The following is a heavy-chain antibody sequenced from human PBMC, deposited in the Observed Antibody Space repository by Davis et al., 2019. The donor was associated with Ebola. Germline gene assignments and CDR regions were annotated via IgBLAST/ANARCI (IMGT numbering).Heavy chain of an antibody. CDR2: MNPNSGNT. D-gene: IGHD4-17*01. Sequence: ASVKVSCKASGYTFTSYDINWVRQATGQGLEWMGWMNPNSGNTGYAQKFQGRVTMTRNTSISTAYMELRSLRSDDTAVYYCARVGWHDYGDYYYGMDVWGQGTTVTVSS. CDR1: GYTFTSYD. CDR3: ARVGWHDYGDYYYGMDV. J-gene: IGHJ6*02. V-gene: IGHV1-8*01.